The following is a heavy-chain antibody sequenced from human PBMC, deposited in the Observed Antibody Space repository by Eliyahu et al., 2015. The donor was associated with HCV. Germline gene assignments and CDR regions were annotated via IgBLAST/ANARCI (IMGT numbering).Heavy chain of an antibody. CDR3: ARDGDFGVTAAEYFQH. CDR1: GGSIIGYY. D-gene: IGHD4-17*01. CDR2: IGDSGTT. V-gene: IGHV4-59*01. Sequence: VQLQESGPGLVKPSETLSLTCHVSGGSIIGYYWSWIRQSPGKGLEWIGYIGDSGTTNYNPSLKSRVTISVDSSKNQISLKLRSLTVTDTAFYYCARDGDFGVTAAEYFQHWGQGTLVTVSS. J-gene: IGHJ1*01.